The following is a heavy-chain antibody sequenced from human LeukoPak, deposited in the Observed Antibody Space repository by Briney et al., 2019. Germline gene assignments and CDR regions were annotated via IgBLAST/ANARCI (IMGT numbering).Heavy chain of an antibody. V-gene: IGHV3-53*01. Sequence: GGSLRLSCAASGFTVSNNYMSWVRQAPGKGLEWVSITYSDSSTNYADSVKGRFTISRDTSQNTLSLQMNSLRAEDTAVYYCVRKNRDFNAAFDIWGQGTVVTVSS. CDR2: TYSDSST. D-gene: IGHD2-21*02. CDR1: GFTVSNNY. CDR3: VRKNRDFNAAFDI. J-gene: IGHJ3*02.